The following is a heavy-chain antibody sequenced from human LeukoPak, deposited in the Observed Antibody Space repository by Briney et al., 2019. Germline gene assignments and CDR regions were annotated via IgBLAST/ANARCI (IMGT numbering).Heavy chain of an antibody. CDR1: GYTFTSYG. D-gene: IGHD3-3*01. CDR2: ISAYNGNT. J-gene: IGHJ4*02. Sequence: ASVKVSCKASGYTFTSYGISWVRQAPGQGLEWMGWISAYNGNTNYAQKFQGRVTMTRDTSISTAYMELSSLRSDDTAVYYCARGGWGRFLEPYYFDYWGQGTLVTVSS. V-gene: IGHV1-18*01. CDR3: ARGGWGRFLEPYYFDY.